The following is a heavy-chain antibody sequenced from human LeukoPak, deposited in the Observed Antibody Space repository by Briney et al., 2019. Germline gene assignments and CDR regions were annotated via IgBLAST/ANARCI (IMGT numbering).Heavy chain of an antibody. Sequence: GGPLRLSCAASGFTFSFYGMHWVRQAPGKGLEWVAVVWYDGSKKYYADSVKGRFTISRDNSKNTVYLQMNSLRVEDTAVYYCAGEEDLRELRGGRESFQYWGQGTLVTVSS. CDR2: VWYDGSKK. D-gene: IGHD3-10*01. J-gene: IGHJ1*01. CDR3: AGEEDLRELRGGRESFQY. CDR1: GFTFSFYG. V-gene: IGHV3-33*01.